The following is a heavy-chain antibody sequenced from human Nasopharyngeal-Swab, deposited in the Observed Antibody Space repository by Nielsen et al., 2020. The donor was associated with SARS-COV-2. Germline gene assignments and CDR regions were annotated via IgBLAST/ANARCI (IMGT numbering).Heavy chain of an antibody. Sequence: GGSLRLSCAASGFTFSNFAMSWVRQAPGKGLEWVSVISGDSDSTYYADSVKGRFTVSRDNSKNTVSLQMNSLRAEDTAIYYCAKDRDSGDDSDDYYHYYGMDVWGQGTTVTVFS. CDR1: GFTFSNFA. J-gene: IGHJ6*02. CDR2: ISGDSDST. V-gene: IGHV3-23*01. D-gene: IGHD5-12*01. CDR3: AKDRDSGDDSDDYYHYYGMDV.